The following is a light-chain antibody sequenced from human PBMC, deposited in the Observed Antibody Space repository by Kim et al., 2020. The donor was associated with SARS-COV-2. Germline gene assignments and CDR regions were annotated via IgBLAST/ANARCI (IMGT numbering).Light chain of an antibody. Sequence: ASVGDRVTITCRASQSISSYLNWYQQKPGKAPKLLIYAASSLQSGVPSRFSGSGSGTDFTLTISSLQPEDFATYYCQQSYSTPRTFGGGTKVEIK. V-gene: IGKV1-39*01. CDR2: AAS. CDR3: QQSYSTPRT. J-gene: IGKJ4*01. CDR1: QSISSY.